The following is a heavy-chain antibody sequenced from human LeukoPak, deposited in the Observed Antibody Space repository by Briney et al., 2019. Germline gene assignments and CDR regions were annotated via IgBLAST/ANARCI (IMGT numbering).Heavy chain of an antibody. D-gene: IGHD4-17*01. Sequence: SETLSLTCTVSGGSIRSYYWSWIRQPPGKGLEWIGYIYYSGVTNYNPSLKSRVTFSVDTSKSQFSLKLSSVTAADTAVYYCATSGATTATTWGGNWFDPWGQGALVTVSS. V-gene: IGHV4-59*01. CDR3: ATSGATTATTWGGNWFDP. J-gene: IGHJ5*02. CDR1: GGSIRSYY. CDR2: IYYSGVT.